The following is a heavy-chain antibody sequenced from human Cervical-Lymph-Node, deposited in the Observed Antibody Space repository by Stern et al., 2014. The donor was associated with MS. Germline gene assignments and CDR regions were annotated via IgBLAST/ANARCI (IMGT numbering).Heavy chain of an antibody. CDR2: IWYDGSNP. V-gene: IGHV3-33*01. CDR3: ASAYSSSHYYFDY. Sequence: VQLVDSGGGVVQPGRPLRLSCAASGFSFSRYAMHWVRLAPGKGLAWLALIWYDGSNPYYADSVTGRYTIARDNFKNTLYLQMNSLRAEDTAVYYCASAYSSSHYYFDYWGQGTLVTVSS. J-gene: IGHJ4*02. CDR1: GFSFSRYA. D-gene: IGHD6-13*01.